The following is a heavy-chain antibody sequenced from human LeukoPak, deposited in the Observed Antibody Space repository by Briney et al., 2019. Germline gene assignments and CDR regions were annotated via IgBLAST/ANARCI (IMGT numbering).Heavy chain of an antibody. V-gene: IGHV1-69*01. CDR2: IIPIFGTA. Sequence: ASVKVSCKASGDTFSSYAISWVRQAPGQGLEWMGGIIPIFGTANYAQKFQGRVTITADESTSTAYMELSSLRSEDTAVYYCARDDPFYGSGVIDYWGQGTLVTVSS. CDR3: ARDDPFYGSGVIDY. D-gene: IGHD3-10*01. J-gene: IGHJ4*02. CDR1: GDTFSSYA.